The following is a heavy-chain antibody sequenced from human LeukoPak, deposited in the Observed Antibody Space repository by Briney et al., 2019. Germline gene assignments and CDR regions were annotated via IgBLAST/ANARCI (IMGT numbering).Heavy chain of an antibody. Sequence: PGRSLRLSCAASGFPFSNYAMSWVRQAPGKGLECVSVISGDGGTTYYADSVKGRFTISRDNSKNTVYLQMNSLRAEDTAVYYCAKHLWRDLLWLGEGYYFGYWGQGALVTVSS. V-gene: IGHV3-23*01. CDR3: AKHLWRDLLWLGEGYYFGY. CDR2: ISGDGGTT. J-gene: IGHJ4*02. CDR1: GFPFSNYA. D-gene: IGHD3-10*01.